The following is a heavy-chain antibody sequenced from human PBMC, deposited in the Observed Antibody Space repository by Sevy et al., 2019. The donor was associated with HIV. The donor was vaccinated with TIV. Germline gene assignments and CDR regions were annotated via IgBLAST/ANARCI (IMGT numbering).Heavy chain of an antibody. Sequence: SETLSLTCTVSGGSISTYYWSWIRQPPGKGLEWIGYVYCSGSTNYNPSLKSRVTISVDTSKNQFSLKLSSVTAADTAVYYCARETDYYYYLDVWGRGTTVTVSS. CDR3: ARETDYYYYLDV. CDR2: VYCSGST. CDR1: GGSISTYY. J-gene: IGHJ6*03. D-gene: IGHD2-21*02. V-gene: IGHV4-59*01.